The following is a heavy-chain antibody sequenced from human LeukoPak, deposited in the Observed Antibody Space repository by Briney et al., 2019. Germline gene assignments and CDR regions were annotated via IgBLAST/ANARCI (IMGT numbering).Heavy chain of an antibody. CDR2: ISYDGSNK. D-gene: IGHD6-19*01. V-gene: IGHV3-30*04. CDR1: GFTFSSYA. CDR3: ARDLDPGIAVAGTY. Sequence: GGSLRLSCAASGFTFSSYAMHWVRQAPGKGLEWVPVISYDGSNKYYADSVKGRFTISRDNSKNTLYLQMNSLRAEDTAVYYCARDLDPGIAVAGTYWGQGTLVTVSS. J-gene: IGHJ4*02.